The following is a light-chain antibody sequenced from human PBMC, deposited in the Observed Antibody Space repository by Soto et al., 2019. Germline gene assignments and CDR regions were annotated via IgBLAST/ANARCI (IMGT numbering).Light chain of an antibody. V-gene: IGLV1-44*01. CDR1: SSNIGSNT. CDR3: AAWDDSLNAL. Sequence: QSVLTQPPSASGTPGQRVTISCSGSSSNIGSNTVNWYQQLPGTAPKLLIYSNNQRPSGVPDRFSGSKSGTSASLAISGLQYEDEDDYYCAAWDDSLNALFGGGTKLTVL. J-gene: IGLJ2*01. CDR2: SNN.